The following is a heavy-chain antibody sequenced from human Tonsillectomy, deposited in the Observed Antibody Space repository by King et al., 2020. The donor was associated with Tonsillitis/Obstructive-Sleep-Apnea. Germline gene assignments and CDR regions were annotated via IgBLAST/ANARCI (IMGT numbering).Heavy chain of an antibody. Sequence: QLQESGPGLVKPSETLSLTCTVSGGSISSSSYYWGWIRQPPGKGLEWIGSIYYSGSTYYNPSLKSRVTISVDTSKNQFSLKLSSVTAADTAVYYCARQKWYSSSSGHFDYWGQETLVTVSS. D-gene: IGHD6-6*01. CDR1: GGSISSSSYY. J-gene: IGHJ4*02. V-gene: IGHV4-39*01. CDR3: ARQKWYSSSSGHFDY. CDR2: IYYSGST.